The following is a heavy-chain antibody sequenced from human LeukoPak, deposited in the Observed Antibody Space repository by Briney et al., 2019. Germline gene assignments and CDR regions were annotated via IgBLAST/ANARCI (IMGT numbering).Heavy chain of an antibody. Sequence: GGSLRPSCAASGFTFSNAWMSWVRQAPGKGLEWVGRIKSKTDGGTTDYAAPVKGRFTISRDDSKNTLYLQMNSLKTEDTAVYYCTSWYSSGWYPKENDYWGQGTLVTVSS. CDR3: TSWYSSGWYPKENDY. D-gene: IGHD6-19*01. CDR2: IKSKTDGGTT. CDR1: GFTFSNAW. V-gene: IGHV3-15*01. J-gene: IGHJ4*02.